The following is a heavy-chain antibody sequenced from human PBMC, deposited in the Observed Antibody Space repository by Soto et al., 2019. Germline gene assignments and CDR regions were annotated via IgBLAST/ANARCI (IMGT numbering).Heavy chain of an antibody. D-gene: IGHD2-15*01. CDR1: GGSFSDYY. CDR3: ARGKSYCTAGSFYEQFDY. V-gene: IGHV4-34*01. CDR2: INHSGST. J-gene: IGHJ4*02. Sequence: SETLSLTCAVYGGSFSDYYWSWIRQPPGKGLKWIGQINHSGSTNYNPSLKSRVTISIDTSKNQFSLKLNSVTAVNTAVYYCARGKSYCTAGSFYEQFDYWGQRSLVGVSS.